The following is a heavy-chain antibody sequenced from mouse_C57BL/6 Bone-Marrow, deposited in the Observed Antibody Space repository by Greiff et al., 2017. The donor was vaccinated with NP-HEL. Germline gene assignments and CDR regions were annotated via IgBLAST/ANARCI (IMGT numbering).Heavy chain of an antibody. D-gene: IGHD2-4*01. CDR2: ISDGCSYT. J-gene: IGHJ2*01. V-gene: IGHV5-4*01. CDR3: ARDRGGLRRKRFDY. CDR1: GFTFSSYA. Sequence: EVMLVESGGGLVKPGGSLKLSCAASGFTFSSYAMSWVRQTPEKRLEWVATISDGCSYTYYPDNVKGRFTISRDNAKNNLYLQMSHLKSEDTAMYYCARDRGGLRRKRFDYWGQGTTLTVSS.